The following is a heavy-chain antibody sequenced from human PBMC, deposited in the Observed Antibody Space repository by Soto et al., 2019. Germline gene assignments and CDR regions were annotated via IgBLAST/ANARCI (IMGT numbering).Heavy chain of an antibody. Sequence: SGPTLVNPTQTLTLTCTFSGFSLSTSGVGVGWIRQPPGKALEWLALIYWDDDKRYSPSLKSRLTITKDTSKNQVVLTMTNMDRVDTATYYFSYIGIAAAAGSYYYYYYMDVWGKGTTVTVSS. D-gene: IGHD6-13*01. CDR2: IYWDDDK. CDR1: GFSLSTSGVG. J-gene: IGHJ6*03. CDR3: SYIGIAAAAGSYYYYYYMDV. V-gene: IGHV2-5*02.